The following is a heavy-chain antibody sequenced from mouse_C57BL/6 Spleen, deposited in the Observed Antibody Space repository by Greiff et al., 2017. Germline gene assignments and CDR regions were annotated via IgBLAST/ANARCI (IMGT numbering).Heavy chain of an antibody. J-gene: IGHJ3*01. D-gene: IGHD3-2*02. CDR2: INPGSGGT. V-gene: IGHV1-54*01. CDR3: ARKLDSSGYDY. CDR1: GYAFTNYL. Sequence: QVQLQQSGAELVRPGTSVKVSCKASGYAFTNYLIEWVKQRPGQGLEWIGVINPGSGGTNYNEKFKGKATLTADKSSSTAYMQLSSLTSEDSAVYFCARKLDSSGYDYWGQGTLVTVSA.